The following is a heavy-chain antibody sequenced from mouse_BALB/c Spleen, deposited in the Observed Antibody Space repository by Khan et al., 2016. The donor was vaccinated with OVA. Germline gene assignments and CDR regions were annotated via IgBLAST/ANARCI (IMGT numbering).Heavy chain of an antibody. Sequence: QVQLKESGPELVRPAESVKISCKGSGYTFTDYAMHWVKQSHAKSLEWIGVISIYYDTKNYNQKVKGQAIMTVDKSSSIAYQELDRMTSEVSAIYCCERGGQWLRRGGGNSDYWGQGTTLTVSS. D-gene: IGHD2-2*01. J-gene: IGHJ2*01. CDR1: GYTFTDYA. CDR2: ISIYYDTK. CDR3: ERGGQWLRRGGGNSDY. V-gene: IGHV1S137*01.